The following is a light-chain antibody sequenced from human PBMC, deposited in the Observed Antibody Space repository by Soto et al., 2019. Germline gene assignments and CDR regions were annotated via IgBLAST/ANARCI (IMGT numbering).Light chain of an antibody. Sequence: QPCLTQPACVSRTPGQSITFSCTGSNSDVGIYDFVPLYRHHPGRAPKLIVSEVRHRPSGVSNRFSGSKSGHTASRTISGLESEGEADYYSISCTSDNFRYVFGTGTKVTVL. J-gene: IGLJ1*01. CDR2: EVR. CDR1: NSDVGIYDF. V-gene: IGLV2-14*01. CDR3: ISCTSDNFRYV.